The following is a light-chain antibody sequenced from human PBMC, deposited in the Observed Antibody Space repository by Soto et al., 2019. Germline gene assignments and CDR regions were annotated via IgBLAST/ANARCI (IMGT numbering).Light chain of an antibody. CDR3: QQFDSSRIYS. V-gene: IGKV3-20*01. Sequence: EILLTQSPGTLSLSPGETATLSCRASQSVTSTSLAWYQQRPGQSPRLIIYGGSTRATGFPDRFSGGGSGTDFTLTISRLEPEDSAVYYCHCQQFDSSRIYSFGQGTKLEI. J-gene: IGKJ2*03. CDR1: QSVTSTS. CDR2: GGS.